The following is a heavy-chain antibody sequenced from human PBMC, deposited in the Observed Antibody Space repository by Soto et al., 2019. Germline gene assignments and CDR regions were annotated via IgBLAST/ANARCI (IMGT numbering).Heavy chain of an antibody. CDR3: EAYRGAFSFDF. CDR1: GRSMSSNY. CDR2: VFYGGT. D-gene: IGHD4-4*01. J-gene: IGHJ4*02. Sequence: SETLSLTCSVSGRSMSSNYWSWLRQSPDKGLEWLGYVFYGGTDYNPSLGGRVTMSVETSESQFSLTLSSVTAADTAVYYCEAYRGAFSFDFWGQGIQVTVSS. V-gene: IGHV4-59*03.